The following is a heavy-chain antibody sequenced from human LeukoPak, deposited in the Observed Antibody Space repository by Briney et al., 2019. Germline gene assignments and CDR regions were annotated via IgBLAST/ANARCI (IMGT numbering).Heavy chain of an antibody. V-gene: IGHV6-1*01. CDR3: ARGSSSNSWYFDY. Sequence: SQTLSLTCAISGDSVSSNSATWTWIRQSPSRGLEWLGRTYYRSKWYNDYAVSVKSRIAINPDTSKDQFSLQLNSVTPEDTAVYYCARGSSSNSWYFDYWGQGTLVTVSS. CDR1: GDSVSSNSAT. CDR2: TYYRSKWYN. J-gene: IGHJ4*02. D-gene: IGHD6-13*01.